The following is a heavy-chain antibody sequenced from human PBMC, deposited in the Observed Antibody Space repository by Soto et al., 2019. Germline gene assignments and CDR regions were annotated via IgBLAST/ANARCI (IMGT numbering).Heavy chain of an antibody. CDR2: ISGSGGST. Sequence: EVQLLESGGGLVQPGGSLRLSCAASGFTFSSYAMSWVRQAPGKGLEWVSAISGSGGSTYYADSVKGRFTISRDNSKNTLYLQMNSLRAEDTAVYYCAKDQPPAPGGRYDSSGYYNYWGQGTLVTVSS. V-gene: IGHV3-23*01. D-gene: IGHD3-22*01. CDR3: AKDQPPAPGGRYDSSGYYNY. J-gene: IGHJ4*02. CDR1: GFTFSSYA.